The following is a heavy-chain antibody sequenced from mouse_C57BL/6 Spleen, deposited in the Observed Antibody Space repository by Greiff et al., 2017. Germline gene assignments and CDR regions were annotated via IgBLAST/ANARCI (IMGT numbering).Heavy chain of an antibody. J-gene: IGHJ3*01. CDR1: GFNIKDDY. CDR2: IDPENGYT. Sequence: VQLKESGAELVRPGASVKLSCTASGFNIKDDYMHWVKQRPEQGLEWIGWIDPENGYTEYASKFQGKATITADTSSNTAYLQLSSLTSEDTAVYYCTTSGYYGFAYWGQGTLVTVSA. D-gene: IGHD2-3*01. V-gene: IGHV14-4*01. CDR3: TTSGYYGFAY.